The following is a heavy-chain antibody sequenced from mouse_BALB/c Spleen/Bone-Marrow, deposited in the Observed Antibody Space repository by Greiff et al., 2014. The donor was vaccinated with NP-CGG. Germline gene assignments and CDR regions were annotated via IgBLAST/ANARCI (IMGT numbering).Heavy chain of an antibody. V-gene: IGHV1-4*01. CDR3: ARYRYDWYFDV. J-gene: IGHJ1*01. CDR2: VNPSSGYT. CDR1: GYTFTSYT. D-gene: IGHD2-14*01. Sequence: VQLVESGAELARPGASVKMSCKASGYTFTSYTMHWVKQRPGQGLEWIGYVNPSSGYTYYNQKFKDKATLTADKSSSTAYMQLSSLTSEDSAVYYCARYRYDWYFDVWGAGTTVTVSS.